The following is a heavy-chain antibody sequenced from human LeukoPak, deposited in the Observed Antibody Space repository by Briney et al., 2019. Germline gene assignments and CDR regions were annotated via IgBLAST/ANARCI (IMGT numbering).Heavy chain of an antibody. CDR3: AKDMSGSGSLLYYFDR. Sequence: GGSLRLSCVGSGFPFHNYGMHWVRQAPGKGLEWVSGVSWNRDNIVYADSVKGRFTISRDRAKNSVYLQMDSLRTEDTALYYCAKDMSGSGSLLYYFDRWGQGTQVTVSS. J-gene: IGHJ4*02. D-gene: IGHD3-10*01. V-gene: IGHV3-9*01. CDR2: VSWNRDNI. CDR1: GFPFHNYG.